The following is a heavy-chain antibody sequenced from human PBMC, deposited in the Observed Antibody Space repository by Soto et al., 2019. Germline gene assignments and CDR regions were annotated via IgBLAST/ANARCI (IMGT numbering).Heavy chain of an antibody. V-gene: IGHV1-2*04. D-gene: IGHD3-22*01. J-gene: IGHJ5*02. CDR1: GYTFTGYY. CDR3: ARGSIESYDSSGYYLNWFDT. CDR2: INPNSGGT. Sequence: ASVKVSCKASGYTFTGYYMHWVRQAPGQGLEWMGWINPNSGGTNYAQKFQGWVTMTRDTSISTAYMELSRLRSDDTAVYYCARGSIESYDSSGYYLNWFDTWGQGTLVTVS.